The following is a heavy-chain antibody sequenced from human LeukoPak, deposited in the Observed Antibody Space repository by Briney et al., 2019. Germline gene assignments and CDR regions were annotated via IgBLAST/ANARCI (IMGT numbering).Heavy chain of an antibody. D-gene: IGHD6-13*01. Sequence: GGSLRLSCAASGFTFSDYYMSWIRQAPGKGLEWVSYTSSSSSYTNYADSVKGRFTISRDNAKNSLYLQMNSLRAEDTAVYYCARDRSWAAAGIWFDPWGQGTLVTVSS. CDR2: TSSSSSYT. CDR1: GFTFSDYY. V-gene: IGHV3-11*06. J-gene: IGHJ5*02. CDR3: ARDRSWAAAGIWFDP.